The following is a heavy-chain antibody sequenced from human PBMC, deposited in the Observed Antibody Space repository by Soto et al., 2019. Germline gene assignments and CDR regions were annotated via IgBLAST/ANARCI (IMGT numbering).Heavy chain of an antibody. V-gene: IGHV3-48*02. D-gene: IGHD6-13*01. Sequence: EVQLVESGGGLLQPGGSLRLSCAASGFTFSSYNMNWVRQAPGKGLEWVSYISSDSSTIYYADSVKGRFIISRDNAKNSLYLQMNSLRDEDTAVYYCARGGSGSSRYGDYWGQGTLVTVSS. CDR2: ISSDSSTI. CDR3: ARGGSGSSRYGDY. CDR1: GFTFSSYN. J-gene: IGHJ4*02.